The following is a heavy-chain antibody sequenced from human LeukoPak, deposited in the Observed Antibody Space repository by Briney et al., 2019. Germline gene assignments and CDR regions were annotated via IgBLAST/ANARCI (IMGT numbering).Heavy chain of an antibody. CDR1: GFTVSSYW. Sequence: GGSLRLSCAASGFTVSSYWMYWVRQAPGKGLVWVSLINGDGSSTTYADSVEGRFTISSDNAKNTLYLQMNSLRAEDTAVYYCARDQTLDYWGRGTLVTVSS. J-gene: IGHJ4*02. CDR3: ARDQTLDY. V-gene: IGHV3-74*01. CDR2: INGDGSST.